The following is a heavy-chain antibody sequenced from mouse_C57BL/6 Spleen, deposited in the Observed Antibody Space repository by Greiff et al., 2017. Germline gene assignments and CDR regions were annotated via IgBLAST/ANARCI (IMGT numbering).Heavy chain of an antibody. CDR1: GYTFTSYW. V-gene: IGHV1-52*01. Sequence: VKLQQPGAELVRPGSSVKLSCKASGYTFTSYWMHWVKQRPIQGLEWIGNIDPSDSETHYNQKFKDKATLTVDKSSSTAYMQLSSLTSEDSSVYYCASSYGKKDAMDCWGQGTSVTVSS. CDR3: ASSYGKKDAMDC. J-gene: IGHJ4*01. D-gene: IGHD2-1*01. CDR2: IDPSDSET.